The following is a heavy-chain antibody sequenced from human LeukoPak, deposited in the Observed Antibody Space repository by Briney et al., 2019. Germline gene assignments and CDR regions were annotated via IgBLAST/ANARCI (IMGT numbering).Heavy chain of an antibody. CDR3: ARDPPPNWNYSHYYYYMDV. D-gene: IGHD1-7*01. V-gene: IGHV3-30*01. Sequence: PGGSLRLSCAASGFTFSSYAMHRVRQAPGKGLEWVAVISYDGSNKYYADSVKGRFTISRDSSKNTLYLQMNSLRAEDTAVYYCARDPPPNWNYSHYYYYMDVWGKGTTVTVSS. J-gene: IGHJ6*03. CDR1: GFTFSSYA. CDR2: ISYDGSNK.